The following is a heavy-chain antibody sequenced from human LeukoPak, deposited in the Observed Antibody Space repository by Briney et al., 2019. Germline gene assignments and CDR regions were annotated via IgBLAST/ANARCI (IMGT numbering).Heavy chain of an antibody. CDR2: ISSSGSTI. CDR1: GFTFSSYA. CDR3: AELGITMIGGV. Sequence: GGSLRLSCAASGFTFSSYAMNWVRQAPGKGLEWVSYISSSGSTIYYADSVKGRFTISRDNAKNSLYLQMNSLRAEDTAVYYCAELGITMIGGVWGKGTTATISS. V-gene: IGHV3-48*03. D-gene: IGHD3-10*02. J-gene: IGHJ6*04.